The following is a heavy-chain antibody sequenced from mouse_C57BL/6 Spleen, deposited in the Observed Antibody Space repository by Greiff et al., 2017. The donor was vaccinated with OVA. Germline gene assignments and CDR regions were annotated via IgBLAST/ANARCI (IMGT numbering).Heavy chain of an antibody. D-gene: IGHD4-1*01. J-gene: IGHJ1*03. CDR3: TREIWDVGYFGV. V-gene: IGHV5-9-1*02. CDR2: ISSGGVYI. Sequence: EVMLVESGEGLVKPGGSLKLSCAASGFTFSSYAMSWVRQTPEKRLEWVAYISSGGVYIYYADTVKGRFTISRDNARNTLYLQMGSLKSEDTAMDYCTREIWDVGYFGVWGTGTTVNVCS. CDR1: GFTFSSYA.